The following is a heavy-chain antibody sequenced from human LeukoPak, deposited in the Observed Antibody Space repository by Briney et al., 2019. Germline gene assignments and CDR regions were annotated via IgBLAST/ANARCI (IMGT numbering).Heavy chain of an antibody. V-gene: IGHV4-34*01. CDR1: GGSFSVYY. CDR3: ARATNNYDFWSGYQFDP. J-gene: IGHJ5*02. CDR2: INHSGST. Sequence: SETLSLTCAVSGGSFSVYYWSWIRRPPGKGLEWIGEINHSGSTNYNPSLKNRVTISVDTSKNQFSLKLSSVTAADTAVYYCARATNNYDFWSGYQFDPWGQGTLVTVSS. D-gene: IGHD3-3*01.